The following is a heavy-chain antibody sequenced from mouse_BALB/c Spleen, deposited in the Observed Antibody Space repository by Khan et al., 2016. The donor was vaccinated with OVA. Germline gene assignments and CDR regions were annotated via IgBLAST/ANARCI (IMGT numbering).Heavy chain of an antibody. CDR3: ARTTYGYAFFY. Sequence: EVQLQESGPSLVKPSQSLSLTCSVSGVSITSGYWNWIRKFPGNKLEYMGYIIYTGYTYYNPSLKSRISITRHTSTNQYYLQLSSVTAEDTATYXYARTTYGYAFFYWCRGTLVTASA. D-gene: IGHD2-2*01. V-gene: IGHV3-8*02. J-gene: IGHJ3*01. CDR2: IIYTGYT. CDR1: GVSITSGY.